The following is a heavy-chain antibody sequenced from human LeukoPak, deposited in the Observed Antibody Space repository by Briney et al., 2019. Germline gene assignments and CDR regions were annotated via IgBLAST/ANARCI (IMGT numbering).Heavy chain of an antibody. CDR3: ARVGDWSNYFGMDA. CDR2: IFGNGVKT. D-gene: IGHD3-16*01. V-gene: IGHV3-23*01. Sequence: PGGSLRLSCAASGFTFSGHSMTCVRQTPGKGLEWVSVIFGNGVKTYYADSLKGRVTISRDKIKSTLYLKMNSLRADDTGVYYCARVGDWSNYFGMDAWGQGTTVSVSS. CDR1: GFTFSGHS. J-gene: IGHJ6*02.